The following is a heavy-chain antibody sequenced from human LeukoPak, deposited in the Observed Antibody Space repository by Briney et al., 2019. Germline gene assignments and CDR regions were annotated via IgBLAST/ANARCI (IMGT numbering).Heavy chain of an antibody. Sequence: PGGSLRLSCAASGFTFSLYWMNWDRRAPGKGLEWVANIKQDGSEKNYVDSVKGRFTISRDNAKNSLYLQMNNLRVEDTAMYYCAGGTGFIIKDWGQGTLVTVSS. J-gene: IGHJ4*02. CDR2: IKQDGSEK. V-gene: IGHV3-7*03. CDR3: AGGTGFIIKD. CDR1: GFTFSLYW. D-gene: IGHD3-9*01.